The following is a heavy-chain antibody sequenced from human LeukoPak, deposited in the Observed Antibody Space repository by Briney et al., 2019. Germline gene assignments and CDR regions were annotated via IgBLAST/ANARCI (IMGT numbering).Heavy chain of an antibody. D-gene: IGHD3-16*02. V-gene: IGHV3-33*01. CDR2: IWYDGSNK. CDR3: ARDPGYSSPIDY. J-gene: IGHJ4*02. CDR1: GFTFSSYG. Sequence: GGSLRLSCAASGFTFSSYGMHWVRQATGKALECVAVIWYDGSNKYYADSVKGRFTISRDNSKNTLYLQMNSLRAEDTAVYYCARDPGYSSPIDYWGQGTLVTVSS.